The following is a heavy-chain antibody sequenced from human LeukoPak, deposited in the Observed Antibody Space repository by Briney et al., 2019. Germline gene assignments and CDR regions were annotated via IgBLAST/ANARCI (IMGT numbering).Heavy chain of an antibody. CDR1: GFTFSGSA. V-gene: IGHV3-73*01. J-gene: IGHJ4*02. Sequence: GGSLRLSCAASGFTFSGSAMHWVRQASGKGLEWVGRIRSKANSYATAYAASVKGRFTISRDDSKNKAYLQMNSLKTEDTAVYYCLCGGDCYSDIDYWGQGTLVTVSS. CDR3: LCGGDCYSDIDY. CDR2: IRSKANSYAT. D-gene: IGHD2-21*02.